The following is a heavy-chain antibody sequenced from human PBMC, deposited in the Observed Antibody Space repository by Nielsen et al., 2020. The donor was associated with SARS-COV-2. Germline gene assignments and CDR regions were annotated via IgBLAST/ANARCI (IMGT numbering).Heavy chain of an antibody. CDR2: ISWNSGSI. Sequence: SLKISCAASGFTFHDYAMHWVRQAPGKGLEWGPGISWNSGSIGYADSVKGRFNISRDNAKNSLYLQMNSLRAEDTALYYCARVREEWELRYWYFDLWGRGTLVTVSS. D-gene: IGHD1-26*01. J-gene: IGHJ2*01. CDR1: GFTFHDYA. CDR3: ARVREEWELRYWYFDL. V-gene: IGHV3-9*01.